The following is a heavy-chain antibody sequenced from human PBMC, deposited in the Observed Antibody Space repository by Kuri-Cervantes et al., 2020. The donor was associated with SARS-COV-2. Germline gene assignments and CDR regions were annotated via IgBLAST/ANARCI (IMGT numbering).Heavy chain of an antibody. D-gene: IGHD3-3*01. V-gene: IGHV3-15*07. J-gene: IGHJ4*02. CDR1: GFTFSNAW. CDR3: AREYTIFGVQYYFDY. Sequence: GGSLRLSCAASGFTFSNAWMNWVRQAPGKGLEWVGRIKSKTDGGTTDYAAPVKGRFTISRDNAKNSLYLQMNSLRAEDTAVYYCAREYTIFGVQYYFDYWGQGTLVTVSS. CDR2: IKSKTDGGTT.